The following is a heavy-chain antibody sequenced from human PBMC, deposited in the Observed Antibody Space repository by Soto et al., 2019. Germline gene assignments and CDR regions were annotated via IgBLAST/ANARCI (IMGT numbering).Heavy chain of an antibody. D-gene: IGHD4-4*01. V-gene: IGHV1-2*04. CDR3: ALIEMTTIA. CDR1: GFTFTGPF. Sequence: GTSLKVSCKGPGFTFTGPFSKWVRQAPGQGLEWMGWINPKRGDTNYAQKFQDYVTRTRDTSTNTAYMELTRLRSDDTAVYYCALIEMTTIAWGQGTQVTLSA. CDR2: INPKRGDT. J-gene: IGHJ4*02.